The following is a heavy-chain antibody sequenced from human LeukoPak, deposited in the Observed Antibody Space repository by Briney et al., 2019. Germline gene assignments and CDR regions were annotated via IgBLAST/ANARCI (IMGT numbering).Heavy chain of an antibody. Sequence: GGSLRLSCAASGFTFSSHALSWVRQAPGKGLEWVSSLSGSGYNTYYADSVKGWFTISRDNSKNTVYLQMNSLRAEDTAVYYCAKDPYGTRYFDYWGQGTLVTVSS. CDR3: AKDPYGTRYFDY. CDR1: GFTFSSHA. CDR2: LSGSGYNT. D-gene: IGHD2-2*01. J-gene: IGHJ4*02. V-gene: IGHV3-23*01.